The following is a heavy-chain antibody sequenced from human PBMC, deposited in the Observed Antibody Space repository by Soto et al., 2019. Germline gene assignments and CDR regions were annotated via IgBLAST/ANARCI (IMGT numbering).Heavy chain of an antibody. CDR3: ASLRIAVAGTLLFDGMDV. D-gene: IGHD6-19*01. CDR1: GGSISSSSYY. J-gene: IGHJ6*02. Sequence: QLQLQESGPGLVKPSETLSLTCTVSGGSISSSSYYWGWIRQPPGKGLEWIGRIYYSGSTYYNPSLKSRVTISVATSKNQFSLKLSSVTAADTAVYYCASLRIAVAGTLLFDGMDVWGQGTTVTVSS. V-gene: IGHV4-39*01. CDR2: IYYSGST.